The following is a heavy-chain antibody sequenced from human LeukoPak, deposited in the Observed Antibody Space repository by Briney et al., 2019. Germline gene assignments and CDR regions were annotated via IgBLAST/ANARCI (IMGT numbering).Heavy chain of an antibody. J-gene: IGHJ4*02. D-gene: IGHD3-10*01. Sequence: PGGSLRLSCAASGFTFSTFWMHWVRQSPGKGLEWVSRISDDASHTGYADSVKGRFTISRDNAKNSLFLQMNSLRAEDTAVYYCAKGNGGSGSDFDYWGQGTLVTVSS. CDR3: AKGNGGSGSDFDY. V-gene: IGHV3-74*01. CDR1: GFTFSTFW. CDR2: ISDDASHT.